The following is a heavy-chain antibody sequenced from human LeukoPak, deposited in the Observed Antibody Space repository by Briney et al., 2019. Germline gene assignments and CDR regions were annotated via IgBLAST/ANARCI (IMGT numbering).Heavy chain of an antibody. CDR2: IHYTGST. V-gene: IGHV4-59*01. Sequence: SETLSLTCSVSGGPITVYHWIWIRQPPGKGLEFIGYIHYTGSTNYNSSLTSRISISTDTSKNQFSLKMTSVTAADTAVYYCARSPDSDRLDYWGQGTLVTVSS. CDR3: ARSPDSDRLDY. D-gene: IGHD3-22*01. J-gene: IGHJ4*02. CDR1: GGPITVYH.